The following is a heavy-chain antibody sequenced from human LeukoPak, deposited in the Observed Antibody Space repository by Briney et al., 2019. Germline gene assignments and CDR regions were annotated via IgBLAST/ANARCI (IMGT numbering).Heavy chain of an antibody. CDR3: ARRRYYDGSGYLE. J-gene: IGHJ1*01. V-gene: IGHV4-39*01. D-gene: IGHD3-22*01. Sequence: SETLSLTRTVSGGSVSRSDSYWDWIRQPPGKGLEWIGTIYYSGSTYYSPSLKSRVTMSVDPSNNQFSLNLRSVTAADTAVYYCARRRYYDGSGYLEWGQGTLLSVSS. CDR1: GGSVSRSDSY. CDR2: IYYSGST.